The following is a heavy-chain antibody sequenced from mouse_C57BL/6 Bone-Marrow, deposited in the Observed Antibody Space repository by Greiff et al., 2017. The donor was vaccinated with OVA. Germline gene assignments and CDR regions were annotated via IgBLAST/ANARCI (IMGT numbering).Heavy chain of an antibody. CDR1: GYTFTSYG. V-gene: IGHV1-81*01. D-gene: IGHD2-4*01. CDR2: IYPRSGNT. CDR3: ARFDYDGPYYAMDY. J-gene: IGHJ4*01. Sequence: QVQLQQSGAELARPGASVKLSCKASGYTFTSYGISWVKQRTGQGLEWIGEIYPRSGNTYYNEKFKGKATLTADKSSSTAYMELRSLTSEDSAVYFCARFDYDGPYYAMDYWGQGTSVTVSS.